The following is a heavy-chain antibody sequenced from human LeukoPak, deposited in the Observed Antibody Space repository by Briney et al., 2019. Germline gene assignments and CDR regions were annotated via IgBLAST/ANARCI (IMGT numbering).Heavy chain of an antibody. CDR3: ARGLYSYGQYYFDY. V-gene: IGHV1-2*02. Sequence: GASVKVSCKASGYTFTGYYMHWVRQAPGQGLEWMGWINPNSGGTNCAQKFQGRVTMTRDTSISTAYMELSRLRSDDTAVYYCARGLYSYGQYYFDYWGQGTLVTVSS. J-gene: IGHJ4*02. CDR1: GYTFTGYY. CDR2: INPNSGGT. D-gene: IGHD5-18*01.